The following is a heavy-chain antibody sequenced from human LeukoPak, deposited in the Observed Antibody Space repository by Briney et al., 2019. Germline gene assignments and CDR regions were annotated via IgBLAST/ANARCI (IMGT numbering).Heavy chain of an antibody. J-gene: IGHJ4*02. CDR1: GFTSNSYA. Sequence: GRSLRLSCAASGFTSNSYAMHWVRQAPGKGLEWVAFIWYDGSNKYYADSVKGRFTFSRDNSKNTVYLQMNSLRAEDTAVYYCGRDERGHYNSSGFYGAIDFWGQGTLVTVSS. CDR2: IWYDGSNK. V-gene: IGHV3-33*01. CDR3: GRDERGHYNSSGFYGAIDF. D-gene: IGHD3-22*01.